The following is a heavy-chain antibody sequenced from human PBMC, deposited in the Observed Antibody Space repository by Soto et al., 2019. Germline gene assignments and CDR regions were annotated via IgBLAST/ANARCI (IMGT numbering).Heavy chain of an antibody. CDR2: ISYDGSNK. D-gene: IGHD1-26*01. J-gene: IGHJ6*02. CDR1: GFTFSSYG. Sequence: VGSLRLSCAASGFTFSSYGMHWVRQAPGKGLEWVAVISYDGSNKYYADSVKGRFTISRDNSKNTLYLQMNSLRAEDTAVYYCAKVMWELLFYYYGMDVWGQGTTVTVSS. CDR3: AKVMWELLFYYYGMDV. V-gene: IGHV3-30*18.